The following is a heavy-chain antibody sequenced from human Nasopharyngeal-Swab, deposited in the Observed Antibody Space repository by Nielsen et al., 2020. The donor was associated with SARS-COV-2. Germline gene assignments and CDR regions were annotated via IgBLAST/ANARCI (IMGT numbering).Heavy chain of an antibody. CDR1: GFTFSDSA. CDR2: IRSKGNNYAT. D-gene: IGHD2-21*02. J-gene: IGHJ4*02. V-gene: IGHV3-73*01. CDR3: TRCGGGCYSGRDY. Sequence: GASLNISCAASGFTFSDSAIHWVRQASGDGLGWVARIRSKGNNYATAYSASVKGRFIIFRDDPTNTAYLQMNSLKTEDTAVYYCTRCGGGCYSGRDYWGQGTLVTVSS.